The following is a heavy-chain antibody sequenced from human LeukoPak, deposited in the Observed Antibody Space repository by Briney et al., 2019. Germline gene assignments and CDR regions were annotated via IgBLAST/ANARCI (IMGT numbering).Heavy chain of an antibody. CDR3: ARIRSIAAEKKAGTQFDP. CDR1: GGSISSYY. CDR2: IYYSGST. D-gene: IGHD6-13*01. J-gene: IGHJ5*02. V-gene: IGHV4-59*08. Sequence: PSETLSLTCTVSGGSISSYYWSWIRQPPGKGLEWIGYIYYSGSTNYNPSLKSRVTISVDTSKNQFSLKLSSVTAADTAVYYCARIRSIAAEKKAGTQFDPWGQGTLVTVSS.